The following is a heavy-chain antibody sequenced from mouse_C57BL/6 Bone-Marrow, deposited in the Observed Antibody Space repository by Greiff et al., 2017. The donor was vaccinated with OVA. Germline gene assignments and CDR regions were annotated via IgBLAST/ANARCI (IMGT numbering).Heavy chain of an antibody. D-gene: IGHD2-3*01. V-gene: IGHV1-7*01. Sequence: LQESGAELAKPGASVKLSCKASGYTFTSYWMHWVKQRPGQGLEWIGYINPSSGYTKYNQKFKDKATLTADQSSSTAYMQLSSLTYEDSAVYYCARWLLSYYFDYWGQGTTLTVSS. CDR2: INPSSGYT. J-gene: IGHJ2*01. CDR3: ARWLLSYYFDY. CDR1: GYTFTSYW.